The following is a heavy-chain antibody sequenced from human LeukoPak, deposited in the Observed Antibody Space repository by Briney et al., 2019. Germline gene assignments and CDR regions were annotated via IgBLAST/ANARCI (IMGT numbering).Heavy chain of an antibody. CDR3: ARAPRYSSRRPYYYYMDV. Sequence: PGGSLRLSCAASGFTFRSYAMHWVRQAPGKGLEWVALISYAGNIKYYADSVKGRFIISRDNSKNTLYLQMNSLRAEDTAVYYCARAPRYSSRRPYYYYMDVWGKGTTVTVSS. V-gene: IGHV3-30*04. D-gene: IGHD6-13*01. J-gene: IGHJ6*03. CDR2: ISYAGNIK. CDR1: GFTFRSYA.